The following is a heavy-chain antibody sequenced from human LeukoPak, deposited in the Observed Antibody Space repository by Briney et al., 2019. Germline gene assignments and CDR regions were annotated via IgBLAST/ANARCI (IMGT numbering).Heavy chain of an antibody. CDR3: ATTLDSIVGATHFDY. CDR1: GFTFSSYG. CDR2: ISYDGSNK. V-gene: IGHV3-30*03. J-gene: IGHJ4*02. D-gene: IGHD1-26*01. Sequence: GGSLRLSCAASGFTFSSYGMHWVRQAPGKGLEWVAVISYDGSNKYYADSVRGRFTISRDNSKNTLYLQMNSLRAEDTAVYYCATTLDSIVGATHFDYWGQGTLVTVSS.